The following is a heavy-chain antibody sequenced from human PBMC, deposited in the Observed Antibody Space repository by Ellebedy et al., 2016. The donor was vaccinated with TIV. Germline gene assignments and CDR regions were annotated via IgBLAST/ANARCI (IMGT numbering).Heavy chain of an antibody. CDR2: ISAYNGNT. D-gene: IGHD2-2*01. J-gene: IGHJ6*02. CDR3: ARDVVVVPAAMVSYYYYYGMDV. CDR1: GYTFTSYG. V-gene: IGHV1-18*01. Sequence: ASVKVSXXASGYTFTSYGISWVRQAPGHGLEWMGWISAYNGNTNYAQKLQGRVTMTTDTSTSTAYMELRSLRSDDTAVYYCARDVVVVPAAMVSYYYYYGMDVWGQGTTVTVSS.